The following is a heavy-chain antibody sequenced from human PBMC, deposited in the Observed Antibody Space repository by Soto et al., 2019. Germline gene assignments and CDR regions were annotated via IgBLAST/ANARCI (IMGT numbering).Heavy chain of an antibody. J-gene: IGHJ4*02. Sequence: PGGSLRLSCAASGFTFSNAWMSWVRQAPGKGLEWVGRIKSKTDGGTTDYAAPVKGRFTISRDDSKNTLYLQMNSLKTEDTAVYYCTTDRPMITFGGPPTATTYWGQGTLVTVSS. CDR1: GFTFSNAW. D-gene: IGHD3-16*01. CDR3: TTDRPMITFGGPPTATTY. V-gene: IGHV3-15*01. CDR2: IKSKTDGGTT.